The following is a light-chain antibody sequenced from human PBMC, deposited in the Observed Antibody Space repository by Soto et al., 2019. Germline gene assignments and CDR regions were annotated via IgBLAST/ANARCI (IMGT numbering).Light chain of an antibody. J-gene: IGKJ5*01. CDR1: QSVSRR. CDR2: GES. CDR3: QKYGGSPIT. V-gene: IGKV3-20*01. Sequence: NVLTQSRDTLSLSPGGRATLSCRASQSVSRRLAWYQQRPGQSPRLLISGESMRASGVPVRFIGSGSGTDLNLTITRLEPEDFAVYYCQKYGGSPITCGLGTRLEIK.